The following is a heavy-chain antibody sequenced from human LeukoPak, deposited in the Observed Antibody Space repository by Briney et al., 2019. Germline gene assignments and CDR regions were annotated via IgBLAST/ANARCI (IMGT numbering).Heavy chain of an antibody. V-gene: IGHV1-18*04. CDR3: ARQVGYYFDY. CDR1: GFTFTDHY. Sequence: ASVKVSCKSSGFTFTDHYIHWVRQAPGQGLEWMGWISAYNGNTNYAQKLQGRVTMTTDTSTSTAYMELRSLRSDDTAVYYCARQVGYYFDYWGQGTLVTVSS. J-gene: IGHJ4*02. D-gene: IGHD1-26*01. CDR2: ISAYNGNT.